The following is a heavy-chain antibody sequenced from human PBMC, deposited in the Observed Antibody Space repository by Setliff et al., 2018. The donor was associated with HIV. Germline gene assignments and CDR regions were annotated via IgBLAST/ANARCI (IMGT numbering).Heavy chain of an antibody. V-gene: IGHV3-30*02. CDR2: IRSDETNK. D-gene: IGHD5-12*01. J-gene: IGHJ6*03. CDR3: ARISVASRYNSDMDV. Sequence: GGSLRLSCEASGFIFSTYGMHWVRQAPGKGLEWVAFIRSDETNKYYSDSVKGRFTISRDTSKNTLFLQINSLRPEETAVYYCARISVASRYNSDMDVWGKGTTVTVSS. CDR1: GFIFSTYG.